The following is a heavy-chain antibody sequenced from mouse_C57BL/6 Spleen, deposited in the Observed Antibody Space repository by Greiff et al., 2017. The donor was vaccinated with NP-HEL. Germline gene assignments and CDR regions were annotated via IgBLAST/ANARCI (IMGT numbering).Heavy chain of an antibody. CDR3: ARYYYGSSYYYFDY. Sequence: VQLQESGPELVKPGASVKISCKASGYAFSSSWMNWVKQRPGKGLEWIRRIYPGDGDTNYNGKFKGKATLTADKSSSTAYMQLSSLTSEDSAVYFCARYYYGSSYYYFDYWGQGTTLTVSS. J-gene: IGHJ2*01. V-gene: IGHV1-82*01. CDR1: GYAFSSSW. D-gene: IGHD1-1*01. CDR2: IYPGDGDT.